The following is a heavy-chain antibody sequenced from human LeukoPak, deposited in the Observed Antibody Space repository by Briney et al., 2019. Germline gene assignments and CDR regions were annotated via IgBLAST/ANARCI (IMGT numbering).Heavy chain of an antibody. J-gene: IGHJ6*02. CDR2: INHSGST. D-gene: IGHD3-3*01. CDR1: GGSFSGYY. Sequence: PSETLSLTCAVYGGSFSGYYWSWIRQPPGKGLEWIGEINHSGSTNYNPSLKSRVTKSVDTSKNQFSLKLSSVTAADTAVYYCARGHLRGVKGMDVWGQGTTVTVSS. CDR3: ARGHLRGVKGMDV. V-gene: IGHV4-34*01.